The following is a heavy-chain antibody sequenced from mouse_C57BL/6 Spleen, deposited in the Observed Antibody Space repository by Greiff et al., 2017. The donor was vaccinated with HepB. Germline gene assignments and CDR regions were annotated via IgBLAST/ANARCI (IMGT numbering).Heavy chain of an antibody. Sequence: VQLQESGAELVRPGASVTLSCKASGYTFTDYEMHWVKQTPVHGLEWIGAIDPETGGTAYNQKFKGKAILTADKSSSTAYMELRSLTSEDSAVYYCTREGITTVDYWGQGTTLTVSS. V-gene: IGHV1-15*01. D-gene: IGHD1-1*01. CDR2: IDPETGGT. J-gene: IGHJ2*01. CDR3: TREGITTVDY. CDR1: GYTFTDYE.